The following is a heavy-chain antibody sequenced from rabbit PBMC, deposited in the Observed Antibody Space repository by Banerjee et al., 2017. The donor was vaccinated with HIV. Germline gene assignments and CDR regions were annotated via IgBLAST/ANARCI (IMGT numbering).Heavy chain of an antibody. CDR3: ARDLAGVIGWNFGL. Sequence: QEQLVESGGGLVQPGGSLTLSCKASGFDFSTYGVSWVRQAPGKGLEWIGYIDPIFGSAYYASWVNGRFTISKHNAQNTTYLQLNSLTVADTATYFCARDLAGVIGWNFGLWGPGTLVTVS. D-gene: IGHD4-1*01. J-gene: IGHJ4*01. CDR2: IDPIFGSA. V-gene: IGHV1S47*01. CDR1: GFDFSTYG.